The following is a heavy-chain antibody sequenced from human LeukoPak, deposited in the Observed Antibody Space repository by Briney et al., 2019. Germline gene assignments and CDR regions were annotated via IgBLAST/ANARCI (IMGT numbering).Heavy chain of an antibody. D-gene: IGHD5-18*01. CDR1: GYTFTSYG. J-gene: IGHJ4*02. CDR2: ISAYNGNT. Sequence: ASVKVSCKASGYTFTSYGISWVRQAPGQGLEWMGWISAYNGNTNYAQKLQGRVTMTTDTSTSTAYMELRSPRSDDTAVYYCVRGGGIQLWLGYFDYWGQGTLVTVSS. CDR3: VRGGGIQLWLGYFDY. V-gene: IGHV1-18*01.